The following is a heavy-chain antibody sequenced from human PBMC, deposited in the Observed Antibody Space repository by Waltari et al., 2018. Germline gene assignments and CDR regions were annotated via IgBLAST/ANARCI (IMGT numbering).Heavy chain of an antibody. V-gene: IGHV4-39*07. CDR2: IDYSGST. J-gene: IGHJ4*02. D-gene: IGHD1-26*01. Sequence: QLQLQESGPGLVKPSETLSLTCTVSGGSISSSSYYWGWIRQPPGKGLEWIGSIDYSGSTYYNPALKSRVTISVDTSKNQFSRKLSSVTAADTAVYYCAREGGGSYWDYWGQGTLVTVSS. CDR1: GGSISSSSYY. CDR3: AREGGGSYWDY.